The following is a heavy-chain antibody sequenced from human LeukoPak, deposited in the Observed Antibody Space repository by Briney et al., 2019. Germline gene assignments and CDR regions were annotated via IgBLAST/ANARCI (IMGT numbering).Heavy chain of an antibody. CDR1: GFTFSSYA. J-gene: IGHJ3*02. CDR2: ISGSGGST. Sequence: GGSLRLSCAASGFTFSSYAMSWVRQAPGKGLEWVSAISGSGGSTYYADSVKGRFTISRDNSKNTLYLQMNSLRAEDTAVYYCAKGYDFWSGYYNHDAFDIWGQGTMVTVSS. D-gene: IGHD3-3*01. CDR3: AKGYDFWSGYYNHDAFDI. V-gene: IGHV3-23*01.